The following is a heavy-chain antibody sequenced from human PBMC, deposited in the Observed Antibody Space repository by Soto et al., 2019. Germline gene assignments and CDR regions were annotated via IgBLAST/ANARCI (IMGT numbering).Heavy chain of an antibody. D-gene: IGHD3-22*01. V-gene: IGHV3-53*01. CDR1: GFTVSSNY. Sequence: PGGSLRFSCAASGFTVSSNYMSWVRQAPGKGLEWVSVIYSGGSTYYADSVKGRFTISRDNSKNTLYLQMNSLRAEDTAVYYCARVTDSSGYDDYWGQGTLVTVSS. CDR2: IYSGGST. CDR3: ARVTDSSGYDDY. J-gene: IGHJ4*02.